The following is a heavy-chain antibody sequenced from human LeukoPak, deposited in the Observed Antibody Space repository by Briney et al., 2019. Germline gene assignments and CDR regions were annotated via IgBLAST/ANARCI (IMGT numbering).Heavy chain of an antibody. CDR3: ARDLYYYDSSGFYFDY. CDR1: GFTFSSYA. V-gene: IGHV3-30*04. CDR2: ISYDGSNK. J-gene: IGHJ4*02. D-gene: IGHD3-22*01. Sequence: GGSLRLSCAASGFTFSSYAMHWVRQARGKGLEWVAVISYDGSNKYYADSVKGRFTISRDNSKNTLYLQMNSLRAEDTAVYYCARDLYYYDSSGFYFDYWGQGTLVTVSS.